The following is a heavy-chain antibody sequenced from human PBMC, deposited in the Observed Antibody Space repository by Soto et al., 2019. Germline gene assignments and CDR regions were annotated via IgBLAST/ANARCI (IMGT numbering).Heavy chain of an antibody. Sequence: QVQLVQSGAEVKKPGSSVKVSCKASGGTFSSYTISWVRQAPGQGLEWMGRIIPILGIANYAQKFQGRVTITADKSTSTAYMELSSLRSEDTAVYYCARAGAVAVGAFDIWGQGTIVTVSS. J-gene: IGHJ3*02. D-gene: IGHD6-19*01. CDR3: ARAGAVAVGAFDI. CDR1: GGTFSSYT. CDR2: IIPILGIA. V-gene: IGHV1-69*02.